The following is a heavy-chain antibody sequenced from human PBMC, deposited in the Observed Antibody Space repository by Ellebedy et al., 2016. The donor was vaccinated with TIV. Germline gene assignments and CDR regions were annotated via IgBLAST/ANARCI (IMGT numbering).Heavy chain of an antibody. D-gene: IGHD5-18*01. J-gene: IGHJ4*02. CDR3: ARGYSYEFDY. V-gene: IGHV1-3*01. CDR1: GYIFTTYA. Sequence: AASVKVSCKTSGYIFTTYAMHWVRQAPGQSLEWMGWINLGIGDTKYSQNFQGRLTITSDASASTVYMELSSLRSGDTAVYFWARGYSYEFDYWGQGTLFTVSS. CDR2: INLGIGDT.